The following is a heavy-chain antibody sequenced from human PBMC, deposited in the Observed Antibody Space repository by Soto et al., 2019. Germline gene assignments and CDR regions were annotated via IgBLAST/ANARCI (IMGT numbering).Heavy chain of an antibody. D-gene: IGHD2-21*02. CDR3: ARDMSGCSSSDCYLSGWFDP. CDR1: GAPITSGAYS. V-gene: IGHV4-30-2*01. CDR2: IYQSGST. J-gene: IGHJ5*02. Sequence: QLQLRESGSGLVKPSQTLSLTCTVSGAPITSGAYSWSWIRQPPGKGLEWIGFIYQSGSTHYNPSLKSRLTISVYRSKNHFSLQLTSLTAADTAVYYCARDMSGCSSSDCYLSGWFDPWGPGTLVTVSS.